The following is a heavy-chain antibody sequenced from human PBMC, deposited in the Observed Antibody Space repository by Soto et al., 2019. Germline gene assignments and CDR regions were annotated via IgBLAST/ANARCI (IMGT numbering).Heavy chain of an antibody. CDR2: IIPMLGIA. Sequence: GASVKVSCKASGYTFSTYSMFWVRQAPGQGLEWMGRIIPMLGIANYAQKFQGRVTITADKSTGTAYMELSSLRSEDTALYYCTIGSWSGEVFDIWGQGTMVTVSS. CDR3: TIGSWSGEVFDI. CDR1: GYTFSTYS. D-gene: IGHD2-21*01. V-gene: IGHV1-69*02. J-gene: IGHJ3*02.